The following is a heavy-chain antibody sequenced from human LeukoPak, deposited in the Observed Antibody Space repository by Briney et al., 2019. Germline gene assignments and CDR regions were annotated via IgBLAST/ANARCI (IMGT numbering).Heavy chain of an antibody. CDR3: ARAEVVTALYDY. CDR2: IYYSGST. Sequence: SETLSLTCTVSGGSVTSYYWSWIRQPPGKGLEWIGYIYYSGSTNCNPSLKSRVTISIDTSRNQFSLKLSSVTAADTAVYYCARAEVVTALYDYWGQGTLVTVSS. D-gene: IGHD2-21*02. CDR1: GGSVTSYY. V-gene: IGHV4-59*02. J-gene: IGHJ4*02.